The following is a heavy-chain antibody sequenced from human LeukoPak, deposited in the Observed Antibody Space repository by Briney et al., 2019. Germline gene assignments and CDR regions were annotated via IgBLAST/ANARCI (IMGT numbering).Heavy chain of an antibody. J-gene: IGHJ4*02. Sequence: SETLSLTCTVSGVSIRSNYWSWIRQPPGKGLEWIGEINHSGSTNYNPSLKSRVTISVDTSKNQFSLKLSSVTAADTAVYYCAREWDRDIDYWGQGTLVTVSS. D-gene: IGHD1-26*01. CDR3: AREWDRDIDY. CDR2: INHSGST. CDR1: GVSIRSNY. V-gene: IGHV4-34*01.